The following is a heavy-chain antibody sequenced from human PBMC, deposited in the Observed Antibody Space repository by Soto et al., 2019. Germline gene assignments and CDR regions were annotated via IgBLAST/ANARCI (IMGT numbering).Heavy chain of an antibody. D-gene: IGHD7-27*01. J-gene: IGHJ4*02. CDR1: GGSISSYY. Sequence: PSETLSLTCTVSGGSISSYYWSWIRQPPGKGLEWIGYIYYSGSTNYNPSLKSRVTISVDTSKNQFSLKLSSVTAADTAVYYCTRANWYSEYWGQGTLVTVSS. V-gene: IGHV4-59*01. CDR2: IYYSGST. CDR3: TRANWYSEY.